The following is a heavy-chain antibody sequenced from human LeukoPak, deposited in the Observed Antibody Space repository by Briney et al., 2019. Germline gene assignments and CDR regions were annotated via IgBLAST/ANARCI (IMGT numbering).Heavy chain of an antibody. CDR3: ASIVVVASAGWFDP. V-gene: IGHV1-18*01. CDR2: ISAYNGNT. Sequence: ASVKVSCKASGYTFTSYGISWVRQAPGQGLEWMGWISAYNGNTNYAQKLQGRVTMTTDTSTSTAYMELRSLRSDDTAVYYCASIVVVASAGWFDPWGQGTLVTVAS. J-gene: IGHJ5*02. D-gene: IGHD2-15*01. CDR1: GYTFTSYG.